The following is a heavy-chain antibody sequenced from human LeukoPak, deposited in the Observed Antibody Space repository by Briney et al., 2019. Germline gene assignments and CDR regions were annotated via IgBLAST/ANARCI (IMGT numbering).Heavy chain of an antibody. CDR2: INPNSGGT. CDR3: ARGVSYGAKFDP. CDR1: GYTFTGYY. J-gene: IGHJ5*02. Sequence: ASVKVSCKASGYTFTGYYMHWVRQAPGQGREWMGWINPNSGGTNYAQKFQGRVTMTRDTSISTAYMELSRLRSDDTAVYYCARGVSYGAKFDPWGQGTLFTVSS. D-gene: IGHD4-23*01. V-gene: IGHV1-2*02.